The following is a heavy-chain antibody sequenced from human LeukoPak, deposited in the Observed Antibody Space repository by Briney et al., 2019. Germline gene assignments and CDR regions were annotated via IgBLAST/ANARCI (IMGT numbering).Heavy chain of an antibody. V-gene: IGHV3-23*01. CDR2: ISGSGGSP. CDR1: GFTFSSYA. J-gene: IGHJ4*02. CDR3: AKGYYGSGSYGWFDY. D-gene: IGHD3-10*01. Sequence: GGTLRLSCAASGFTFSSYAMSWVRQAPGKGLEWVSTISGSGGSPYYADSVRGRFTISRDNSKNTLYLQMNSLRAEDTAVYYCAKGYYGSGSYGWFDYWGQGTLVTVSS.